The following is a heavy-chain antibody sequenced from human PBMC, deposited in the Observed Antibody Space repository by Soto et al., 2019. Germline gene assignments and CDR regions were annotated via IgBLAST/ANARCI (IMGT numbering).Heavy chain of an antibody. CDR1: GFTFSSYA. CDR3: TSCVGFGAGYNNY. J-gene: IGHJ4*02. CDR2: ITGSGGST. V-gene: IGHV3-23*01. D-gene: IGHD3-3*01. Sequence: EVQLLESGGGLVQPGGSLRLSCAASGFTFSSYAMSWVRQAPGKGLEWVSAITGSGGSTYYADSMRGRFTISRDNSKNTLYLQMNSLRAEDTAVYFCTSCVGFGAGYNNYWGQGTLVTVSS.